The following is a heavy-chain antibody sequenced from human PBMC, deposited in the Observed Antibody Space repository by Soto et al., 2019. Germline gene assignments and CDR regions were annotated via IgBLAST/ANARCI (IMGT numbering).Heavy chain of an antibody. CDR1: GFTFSSYG. CDR3: AKAGPVRVGAPLDY. CDR2: ISYDGSNK. J-gene: IGHJ4*02. Sequence: GGSLRLSCAASGFTFSSYGMHWVRQAPGKGLEWVAVISYDGSNKYYADSVKGRFTISRDNSKNTLYLQMNSLRAEDTAVYYCAKAGPVRVGAPLDYWGQGTLVTVSS. V-gene: IGHV3-30*18. D-gene: IGHD1-26*01.